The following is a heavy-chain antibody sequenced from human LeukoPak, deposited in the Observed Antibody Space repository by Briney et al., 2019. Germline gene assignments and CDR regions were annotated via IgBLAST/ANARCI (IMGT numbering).Heavy chain of an antibody. D-gene: IGHD3-10*01. CDR1: GYTFTSYG. CDR3: ARDSFTMVRGVSNYYYYGMDV. J-gene: IGHJ6*02. V-gene: IGHV1-18*01. CDR2: ISAYNGNT. Sequence: ASVKVSCKASGYTFTSYGISWVRQAPGQGLEWMGWISAYNGNTNYAQKLQGRDTMTTDTSTSTAYMELRSLRSDDTAVYYCARDSFTMVRGVSNYYYYGMDVWGQGTTVTVSS.